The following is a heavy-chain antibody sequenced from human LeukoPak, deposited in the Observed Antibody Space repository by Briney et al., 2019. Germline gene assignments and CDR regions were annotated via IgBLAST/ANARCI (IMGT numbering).Heavy chain of an antibody. CDR3: ARGGTYYDTLTGYSNWFDP. CDR1: GYTFTGYY. J-gene: IGHJ5*02. D-gene: IGHD3-9*01. CDR2: INPNSGGT. V-gene: IGHV1-2*02. Sequence: ASVKVSCKASGYTFTGYYMHWVRQAPGQGLEWMGWINPNSGGTNYAQKFQGRVTMTRDTSISTAYMELSRLRSDDTAVYYCARGGTYYDTLTGYSNWFDPWGQGTLVTVSS.